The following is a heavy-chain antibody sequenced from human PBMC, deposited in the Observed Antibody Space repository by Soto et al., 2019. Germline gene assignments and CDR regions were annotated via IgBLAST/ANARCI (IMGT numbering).Heavy chain of an antibody. V-gene: IGHV1-18*04. D-gene: IGHD2-2*02. CDR2: ISAYNGNT. J-gene: IGHJ6*02. CDR1: GYTFTSYG. Sequence: ASVKVSCKVSGYTFTSYGISWARQAPGQGLEWMGWISAYNGNTNYAQKLQGRVTMTTDTSTSTAYMELRSLRSDDTAVYYCARDVGPAAIQGYYYYGMDVWGQGTTVTVSS. CDR3: ARDVGPAAIQGYYYYGMDV.